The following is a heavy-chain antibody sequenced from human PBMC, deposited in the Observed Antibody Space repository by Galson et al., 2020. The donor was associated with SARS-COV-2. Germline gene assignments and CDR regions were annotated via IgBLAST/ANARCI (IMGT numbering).Heavy chain of an antibody. V-gene: IGHV3-11*01. J-gene: IGHJ6*02. D-gene: IGHD3-10*01. CDR3: ARDRRDKVIYYYYGTDV. CDR1: GFTFSDYY. Sequence: GESLKISCAGSGFTFSDYYMTWIRQAPGKGLEWVSCISRSGSTIYYADSVKGRFTISRDNAKNSLYLQMNSLRAEDTAVYYCARDRRDKVIYYYYGTDVWGQGTTVTVSS. CDR2: ISRSGSTI.